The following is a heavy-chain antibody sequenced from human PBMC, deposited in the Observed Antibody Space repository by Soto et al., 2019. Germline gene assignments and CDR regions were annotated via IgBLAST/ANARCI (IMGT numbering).Heavy chain of an antibody. Sequence: QVQLVQSGAEVKKPGSSVKVSCKASGGTFSSYAISWVRQAPGQGLEWMGGIIPIFGTANYAQKFQGRVTIPADESTSTAYMELSSLRSEDTAVYYCACYVLLWFGELGGYYYYGMDVWGQGTTVTVSS. D-gene: IGHD3-10*01. CDR1: GGTFSSYA. V-gene: IGHV1-69*01. J-gene: IGHJ6*02. CDR3: ACYVLLWFGELGGYYYYGMDV. CDR2: IIPIFGTA.